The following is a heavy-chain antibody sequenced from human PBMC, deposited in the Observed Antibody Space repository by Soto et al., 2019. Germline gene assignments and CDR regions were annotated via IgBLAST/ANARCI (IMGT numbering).Heavy chain of an antibody. V-gene: IGHV1-69*10. CDR2: IIPIFGIT. Sequence: SVKVSCKASGGTFTSYDISWVRQAPGQELEWVGGIIPIFGITDYAQKFQGRVTITADKSTSTAYMEVSSLRSEDTDMYYCARAQTTVTTSPWSDPWGQGTLVTVSS. CDR1: GGTFTSYD. J-gene: IGHJ5*02. D-gene: IGHD4-17*01. CDR3: ARAQTTVTTSPWSDP.